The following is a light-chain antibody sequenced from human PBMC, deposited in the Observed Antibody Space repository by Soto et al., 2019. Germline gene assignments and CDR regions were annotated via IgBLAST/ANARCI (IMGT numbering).Light chain of an antibody. Sequence: EIVLTQSPGTLSLSPGESATLSCRASQSVNSRFLAWYQHKPGQAPRLLIYAASTRATGIPDRFSGGASGTDFTLTISRLEPEDFAVYYCQQYGDSPPNTFGQGTKLEIK. CDR2: AAS. CDR3: QQYGDSPPNT. J-gene: IGKJ2*01. CDR1: QSVNSRF. V-gene: IGKV3-20*01.